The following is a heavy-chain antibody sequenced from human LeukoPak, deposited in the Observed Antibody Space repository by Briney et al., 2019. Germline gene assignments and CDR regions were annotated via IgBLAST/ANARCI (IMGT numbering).Heavy chain of an antibody. CDR2: IRTSSEGANLA. J-gene: IGHJ4*02. V-gene: IGHV3-48*02. CDR1: GLSISYDP. Sequence: PGWSVRLFCATFGLSISYDPINWFRQAPGKGLELVSNIRTSSEGANLAFYADSVKGRVTFSRDDAKNTLYLHMHSLRDYDIFFFQAEDGIRDAFDYWGQGILVTVSS. CDR3: EDGIRDAFDY. D-gene: IGHD5-24*01.